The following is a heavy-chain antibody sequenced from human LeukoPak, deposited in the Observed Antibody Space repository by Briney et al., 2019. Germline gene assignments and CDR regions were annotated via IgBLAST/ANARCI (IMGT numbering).Heavy chain of an antibody. CDR1: GFTFSSYS. Sequence: GGSLRLYCAASGFTFSSYSMNWVRQAPGKGLEWVSSISSSSGIIYYADSVKGRFTISRDNAKNSLYLQMNSLRAEDTAVYYCVRAHHVPMITFGGVIVKGDYRGQGTLVTLSS. D-gene: IGHD3-16*02. CDR2: ISSSSGII. V-gene: IGHV3-21*01. J-gene: IGHJ4*02. CDR3: VRAHHVPMITFGGVIVKGDY.